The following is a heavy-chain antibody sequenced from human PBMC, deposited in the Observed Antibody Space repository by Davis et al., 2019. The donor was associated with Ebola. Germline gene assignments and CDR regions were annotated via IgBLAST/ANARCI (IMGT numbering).Heavy chain of an antibody. CDR2: IGGDGSGT. V-gene: IGHV3-43*02. J-gene: IGHJ6*02. CDR1: GFSSEDDA. CDR3: AKGGYSYGYHYFAMDV. D-gene: IGHD5-12*01. Sequence: GESLKISCAASGFSSEDDAMYLVRHGPGMGLEWISLIGGDGSGTYYADSVKGRFTISRDNSKKSLYLEMNSLRSEDTGLYYCAKGGYSYGYHYFAMDVWGQGTRVTVSS.